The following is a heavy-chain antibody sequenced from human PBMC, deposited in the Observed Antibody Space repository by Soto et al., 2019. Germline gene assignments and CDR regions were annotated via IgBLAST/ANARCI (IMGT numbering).Heavy chain of an antibody. J-gene: IGHJ4*02. Sequence: SETLSLTCAVSGASISRTGFHWGWIRQPPGQGLEWIGSLYEGETTFYNSSLKSRVTISADTSKNHFSLKLSSVTAADTAVYYCARRGSGHTFDYWGQGTLVTVSS. D-gene: IGHD3-10*01. CDR2: LYEGETT. CDR1: GASISRTGFH. CDR3: ARRGSGHTFDY. V-gene: IGHV4-39*01.